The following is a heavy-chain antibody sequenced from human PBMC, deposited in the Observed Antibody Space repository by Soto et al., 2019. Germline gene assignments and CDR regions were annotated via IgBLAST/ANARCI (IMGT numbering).Heavy chain of an antibody. CDR3: ARDGSTVETAMVSQYFYGMDV. V-gene: IGHV1-69*12. CDR1: GGSFISYA. Sequence: QVQLVQSGAEVRKPGSSVKVSCKVSGGSFISYAISWVRQAPGQGLEWVGGIVPMVGRGNHAQRCQSSVNSTADESTRTVHRELTSLRSEDTAVYYWARDGSTVETAMVSQYFYGMDVWGLGTTVTVSS. CDR2: IVPMVGRG. J-gene: IGHJ6*02. D-gene: IGHD5-18*01.